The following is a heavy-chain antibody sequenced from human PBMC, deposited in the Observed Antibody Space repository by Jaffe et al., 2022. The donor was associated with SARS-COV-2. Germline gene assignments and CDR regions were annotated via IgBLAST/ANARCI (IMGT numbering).Heavy chain of an antibody. CDR1: GFTFRTYT. J-gene: IGHJ4*02. Sequence: EVQLVESGGGLVKPGGSLRLSCAASGFTFRTYTMNWVRQAPGKGLEWVSSVTPNSNSKFYADSVKGRFTISREDAKNSLYLQMTGLRVEDTAVYYCARVSGESRDYWGQGTLLTVSS. D-gene: IGHD3-10*01. V-gene: IGHV3-21*01. CDR3: ARVSGESRDY. CDR2: VTPNSNSK.